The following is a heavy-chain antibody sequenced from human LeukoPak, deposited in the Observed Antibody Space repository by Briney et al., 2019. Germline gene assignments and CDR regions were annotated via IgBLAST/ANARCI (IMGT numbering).Heavy chain of an antibody. CDR3: ARGGIPDY. J-gene: IGHJ4*02. CDR1: GGSISSGDYY. D-gene: IGHD2-21*01. Sequence: SETLSLTCTVFGGSISSGDYYWSWIRQPPGKGLEWIGYVYYSGSTYYNPSLKSRLTISVDTTKNQFSLKLSSVTAADTAVYYCARGGIPDYWGQGTLVTVSS. CDR2: VYYSGST. V-gene: IGHV4-30-4*01.